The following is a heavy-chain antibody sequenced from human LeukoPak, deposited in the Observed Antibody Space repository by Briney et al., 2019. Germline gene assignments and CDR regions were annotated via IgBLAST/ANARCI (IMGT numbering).Heavy chain of an antibody. CDR1: GGSFSGYY. D-gene: IGHD6-19*01. CDR2: INHSGST. CDR3: ASSQWVVPGSH. J-gene: IGHJ4*02. V-gene: IGHV4-34*01. Sequence: SETLSLTCAVYGGSFSGYYWSWIRQPPGKGLEWIGEINHSGSTNYNPSLKSRVTISVDTSKNQFSLTLTSVTAADTAVYYCASSQWVVPGSHWGQGALVIVSS.